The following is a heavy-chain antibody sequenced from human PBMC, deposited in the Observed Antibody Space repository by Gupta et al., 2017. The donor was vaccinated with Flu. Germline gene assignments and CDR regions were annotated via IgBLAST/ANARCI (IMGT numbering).Heavy chain of an antibody. Sequence: EVQLVESVGGIVQPGGSLLLSCAASGFTFSTYWMHWVRQPPGKGLVWVSQISTDGRISDYADFVKGRLTNSRNNAKHTLYLQMNNLRVEDTGVYYCARSSGAYVFDYWGQGALVTVSS. J-gene: IGHJ4*02. V-gene: IGHV3-74*01. D-gene: IGHD5-12*01. CDR1: GFTFSTYW. CDR3: ARSSGAYVFDY. CDR2: ISTDGRIS.